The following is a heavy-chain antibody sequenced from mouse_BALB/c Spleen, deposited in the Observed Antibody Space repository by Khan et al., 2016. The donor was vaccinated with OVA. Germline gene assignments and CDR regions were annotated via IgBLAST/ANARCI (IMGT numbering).Heavy chain of an antibody. V-gene: IGHV1-9*01. CDR2: ILPGSGST. Sequence: QVQLKESGAELMKPGASVKISCKATGYTFSSYWIEWVKQRPGHGLEWIGEILPGSGSTNYNEKFKGKATFTAETSSNTAYMQLSRLTSEDSAVFYCARYGGNYRAWFAYWGQGTLVTVSA. J-gene: IGHJ3*01. CDR1: GYTFSSYW. D-gene: IGHD2-1*01. CDR3: ARYGGNYRAWFAY.